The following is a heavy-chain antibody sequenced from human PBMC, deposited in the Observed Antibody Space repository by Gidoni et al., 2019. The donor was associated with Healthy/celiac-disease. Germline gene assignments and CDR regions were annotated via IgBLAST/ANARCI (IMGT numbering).Heavy chain of an antibody. CDR3: ARDQLLPGIAAAGYNWFDP. CDR1: GFTFSSYE. J-gene: IGHJ5*02. CDR2: ISSSGSTI. Sequence: EVQLVESGGGLVQPGGSLRLSCAASGFTFSSYEMNWGRQAPGKGLEWVSYISSSGSTIYYADSVKGRFTISRDNAKNSLYLQMNSLRAEDTAVYYCARDQLLPGIAAAGYNWFDPWGQGTLVTVSS. V-gene: IGHV3-48*03. D-gene: IGHD6-13*01.